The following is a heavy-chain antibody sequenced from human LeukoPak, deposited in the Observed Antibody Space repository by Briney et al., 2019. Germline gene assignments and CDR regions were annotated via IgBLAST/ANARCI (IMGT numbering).Heavy chain of an antibody. V-gene: IGHV4-39*07. Sequence: SETLSLTCSVSGGSISNPTQYWGWIRQPPGEGLEWIGSIYYTGNTYYNPSLMSRVTISVHTSKNQFSLKLNSVTAADTALYYCARVEEKQWLVRSFPLHFDYWGQGVLVTVSS. CDR1: GGSISNPTQY. CDR3: ARVEEKQWLVRSFPLHFDY. D-gene: IGHD6-19*01. CDR2: IYYTGNT. J-gene: IGHJ4*02.